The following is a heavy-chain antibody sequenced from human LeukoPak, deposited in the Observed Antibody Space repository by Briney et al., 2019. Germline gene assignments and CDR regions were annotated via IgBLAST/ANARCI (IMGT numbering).Heavy chain of an antibody. V-gene: IGHV3-23*01. CDR2: ISGSGGST. D-gene: IGHD2-15*01. CDR1: GFTLSSYA. J-gene: IGHJ6*02. CDR3: AKVSESSIVADV. Sequence: PGGSLRLSCAASGFTLSSYAMSWVRQAPGKGLEWVSAISGSGGSTYYADSVKGRFTISRDNSKNTLYLQMNSLRAEDTAVYYCAKVSESSIVADVWGQGTTVTVSS.